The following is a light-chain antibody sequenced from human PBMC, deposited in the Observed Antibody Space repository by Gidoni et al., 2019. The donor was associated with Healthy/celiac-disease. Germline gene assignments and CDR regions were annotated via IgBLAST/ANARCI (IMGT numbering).Light chain of an antibody. CDR1: QSVSRSY. V-gene: IGKV3-20*01. CDR2: GAS. Sequence: EIVSTQSPGTLSVSPGERATLPCRASQSVSRSYLAWYQQKPGQAPRLLIYGASSRATGFPDRFSGSGSGTDFTLTISRLEPEVFAVYYCQQYGSSPLTFGQGTKVEIK. CDR3: QQYGSSPLT. J-gene: IGKJ1*01.